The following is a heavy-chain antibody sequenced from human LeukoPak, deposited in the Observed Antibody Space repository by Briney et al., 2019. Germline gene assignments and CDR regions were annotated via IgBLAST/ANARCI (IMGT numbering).Heavy chain of an antibody. D-gene: IGHD2-2*01. CDR1: GFTFSDYH. J-gene: IGHJ4*02. CDR3: ARGGGGQPADY. Sequence: GGSLRPSCAASGFTFSDYHMSWIRQAPGKGLEWVSYISRSNRYTNYADSVKGRFTISRDNAKNSLYLQMNSLRAEDTAVYYCARGGGGQPADYWGQGTLVTVSS. V-gene: IGHV3-11*06. CDR2: ISRSNRYT.